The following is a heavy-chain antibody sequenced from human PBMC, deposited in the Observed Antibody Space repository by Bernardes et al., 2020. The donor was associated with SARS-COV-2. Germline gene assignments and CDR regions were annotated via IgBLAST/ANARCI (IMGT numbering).Heavy chain of an antibody. CDR3: VKDWRSSACDADCLWD. CDR2: ITGDSGIT. Sequence: GRSLRLSCAASGFTFSSYAMTWVRQAPGRGLEWVSSITGDSGITHYADFVRGRFAVSRDNRKNSLYLQMNSLRAEDSAIFYCVKDWRSSACDADCLWDWGQGTLVTVSS. CDR1: GFTFSSYA. J-gene: IGHJ4*02. D-gene: IGHD2-21*01. V-gene: IGHV3-23*01.